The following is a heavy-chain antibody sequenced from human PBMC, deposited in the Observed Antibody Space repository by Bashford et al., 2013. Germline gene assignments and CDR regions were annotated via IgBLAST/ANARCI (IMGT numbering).Heavy chain of an antibody. CDR2: IYYSGST. CDR3: ARSNNRWLGEGLSYFDN. Sequence: SETLSLTCTVSGGSISSSSYYWSWFRQHPGRAWEWIGYIYYSGSTFYNPSLESRVTISSDTSNNQVSLRLRSVTAADTAVYFCARSNNRWLGEGLSYFDNWGQGTLVTVSS. J-gene: IGHJ4*02. CDR1: GGSISSSSYY. D-gene: IGHD4-17*01. V-gene: IGHV4-31*03.